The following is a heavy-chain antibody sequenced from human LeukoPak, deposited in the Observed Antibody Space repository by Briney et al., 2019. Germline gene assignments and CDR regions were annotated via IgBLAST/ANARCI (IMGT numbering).Heavy chain of an antibody. Sequence: GGSLRLSCAASGFTFSSYSMNWVRHAPGKGLEWVSSISSRSSYIYYADSVKGRFTISRDNAKNSLYLQMNSLRAEDTAVYYCARSGYSSSWSRVPYYYYYYGMDVWGQGTTVTVSS. D-gene: IGHD6-13*01. CDR3: ARSGYSSSWSRVPYYYYYYGMDV. CDR1: GFTFSSYS. V-gene: IGHV3-21*01. CDR2: ISSRSSYI. J-gene: IGHJ6*02.